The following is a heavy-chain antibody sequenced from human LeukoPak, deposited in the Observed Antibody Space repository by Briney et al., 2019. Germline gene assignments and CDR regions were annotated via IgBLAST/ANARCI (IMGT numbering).Heavy chain of an antibody. V-gene: IGHV4-34*01. CDR1: GGSISSYY. Sequence: KPSETLSLTCTVSGGSISSYYWSWIRQPPGKGLEWIGEINHSGSTNYNPSLKSRVTISVDTSKNQFSLKLSSVTAADTAVYYCARGYYGSGSYLRYWGQGTLVTVSS. CDR3: ARGYYGSGSYLRY. J-gene: IGHJ4*02. D-gene: IGHD3-10*01. CDR2: INHSGST.